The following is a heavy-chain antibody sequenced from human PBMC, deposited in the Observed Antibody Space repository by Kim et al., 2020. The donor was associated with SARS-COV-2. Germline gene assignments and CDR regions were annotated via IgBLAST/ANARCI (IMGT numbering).Heavy chain of an antibody. V-gene: IGHV4-34*01. J-gene: IGHJ4*02. CDR3: ARHSKAVAFDY. CDR1: GGSFSGYY. D-gene: IGHD6-19*01. Sequence: SETLSLTCAVYGGSFSGYYWSCIRQPPGKGLEWLGEINHSGSTNYNPSLKSRVTISVDTSKNQFSLKLSSLTAADTAVYYCARHSKAVAFDYWGQGTLVTVSS. CDR2: INHSGST.